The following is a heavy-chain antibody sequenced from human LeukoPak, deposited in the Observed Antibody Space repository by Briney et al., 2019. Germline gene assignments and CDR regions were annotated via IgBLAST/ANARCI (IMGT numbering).Heavy chain of an antibody. V-gene: IGHV4-59*01. Sequence: SETLSLTCTVSGGSISSYYWSWIRRPPGKGLEWTGYIYYSGSTTYNPSLKGRVTISVDTCKNQFSLKLSSVTAADTAVYYCARGQYCSGGSCYSGYYFDYWGQGTLVTVSS. CDR1: GGSISSYY. CDR2: IYYSGST. CDR3: ARGQYCSGGSCYSGYYFDY. J-gene: IGHJ4*02. D-gene: IGHD2-15*01.